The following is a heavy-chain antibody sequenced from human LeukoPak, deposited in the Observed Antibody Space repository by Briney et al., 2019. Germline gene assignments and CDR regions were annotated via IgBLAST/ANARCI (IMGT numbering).Heavy chain of an antibody. J-gene: IGHJ3*02. V-gene: IGHV3-23*01. D-gene: IGHD6-13*01. CDR3: AKGSSSYYFAFDI. Sequence: AGGSLRLSCEASGFTFNTYAIYWVRQAPGKGLEWVSGICGSGGCTYYADSVKGRFTISRDNSKNTLYLQMNSLRAEDTAVYYCAKGSSSYYFAFDIWGQGTMVTVSS. CDR1: GFTFNTYA. CDR2: ICGSGGCT.